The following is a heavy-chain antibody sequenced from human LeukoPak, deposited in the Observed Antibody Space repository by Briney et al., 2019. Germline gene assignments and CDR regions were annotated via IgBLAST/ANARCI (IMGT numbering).Heavy chain of an antibody. Sequence: GGSLRLSCAASGFTVISNYMSWVRQAPGKGLEWVSVIYSGGSTYYADSVKGRFTISRDNSKNTLYLQMNSLRAEDTAVYYCARGSPTYDSDMCMDVWGQGTTVTVSS. CDR2: IYSGGST. V-gene: IGHV3-53*01. CDR3: ARGSPTYDSDMCMDV. J-gene: IGHJ6*02. CDR1: GFTVISNY. D-gene: IGHD3-9*01.